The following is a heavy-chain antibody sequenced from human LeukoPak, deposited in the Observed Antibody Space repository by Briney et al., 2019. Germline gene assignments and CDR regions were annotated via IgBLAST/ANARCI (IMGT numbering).Heavy chain of an antibody. Sequence: SETLSLTCTVSGDSISSGIHYWSWIRQPAGKGLEWIGRIYTSGSTNYNPSLKSRVTISLDTSKNQFSLKLRSVTAADTAVYYCARDKEWLAPFDYWGQGTLVTVSS. CDR1: GDSISSGIHY. V-gene: IGHV4-61*02. J-gene: IGHJ4*02. CDR2: IYTSGST. CDR3: ARDKEWLAPFDY. D-gene: IGHD6-19*01.